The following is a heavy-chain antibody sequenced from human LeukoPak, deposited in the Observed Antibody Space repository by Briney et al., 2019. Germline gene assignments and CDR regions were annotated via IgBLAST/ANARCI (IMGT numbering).Heavy chain of an antibody. V-gene: IGHV2-70*01. CDR2: IDWDDDK. CDR1: GFSLSTSGMC. D-gene: IGHD4-17*01. J-gene: IGHJ4*02. Sequence: SGPALVNPTQTLTLTCTFSGFSLSTSGMCVSWIRQPPGKALEWLALIDWDDDKYYSTSLKTRLTISKDTSKNQVVLTMTNMDPVDTATYYCARIHARYGDYVSPFDYWGQGTLVTVSS. CDR3: ARIHARYGDYVSPFDY.